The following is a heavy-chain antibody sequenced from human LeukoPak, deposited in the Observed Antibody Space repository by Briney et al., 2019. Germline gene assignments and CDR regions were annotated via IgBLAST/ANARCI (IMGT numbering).Heavy chain of an antibody. J-gene: IGHJ6*02. V-gene: IGHV4-34*01. CDR3: ASGYGDYEYYYGMDV. CDR1: GGSFSGYY. Sequence: SETLSLTCAVYGGSFSGYYWSWIRQPPGKGLEWIGEINHSGSTSYNPSLKSRVTISVDTSKNQFSLKLSSVTAADTAVYYCASGYGDYEYYYGMDVWGQGTTVTVSS. CDR2: INHSGST. D-gene: IGHD4-17*01.